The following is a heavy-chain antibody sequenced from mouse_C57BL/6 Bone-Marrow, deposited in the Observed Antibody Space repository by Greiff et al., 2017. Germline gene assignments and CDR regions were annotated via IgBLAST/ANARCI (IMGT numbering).Heavy chain of an antibody. CDR2: IRNKANGYTT. CDR1: GFTFTDYY. V-gene: IGHV7-3*01. CDR3: ARSYDYLDY. D-gene: IGHD2-3*01. Sequence: EVKLVESGGGLVQPGGSLSLSCAASGFTFTDYYMSWVRQPPGKALEWLGFIRNKANGYTTEYSASVKGQFTISRDNSQSILYLQMNALRAEDSATYYCARSYDYLDYWGQGTTLTVSS. J-gene: IGHJ2*01.